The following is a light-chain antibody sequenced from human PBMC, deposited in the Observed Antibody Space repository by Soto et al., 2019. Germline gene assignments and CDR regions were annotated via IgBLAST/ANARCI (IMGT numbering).Light chain of an antibody. CDR2: GAS. Sequence: EIVLTQYPGTLSLSPGERATLSCRASQSVSSSYLAWYQQKPGQAPRLLIYGASSRATGIPDRFSGSGSGTDFTLTISRLEPEDFAVYYCQQYGSSPTFGPGSMVDIK. CDR3: QQYGSSPT. J-gene: IGKJ3*01. CDR1: QSVSSSY. V-gene: IGKV3-20*01.